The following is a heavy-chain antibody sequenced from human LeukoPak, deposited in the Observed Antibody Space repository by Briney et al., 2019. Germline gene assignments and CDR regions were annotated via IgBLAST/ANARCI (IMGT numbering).Heavy chain of an antibody. CDR1: GFTFSSYW. CDR3: ARGTTGGY. J-gene: IGHJ4*02. D-gene: IGHD1-7*01. Sequence: GGSLRLPCAASGFTFSSYWMTWVRQAPGKGLEWVANIKYDGSEKYCIDSVKGRFTISRDNAKSSVYLQMTSLRAEDTGIYYCARGTTGGYWGQGTLVTVSS. CDR2: IKYDGSEK. V-gene: IGHV3-7*03.